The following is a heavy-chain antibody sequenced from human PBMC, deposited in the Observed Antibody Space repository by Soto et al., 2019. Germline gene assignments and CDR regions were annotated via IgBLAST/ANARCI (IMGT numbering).Heavy chain of an antibody. CDR3: ATDKGDFTFGP. Sequence: QVQLAQSGAEVKKPGASITVSCKASGYSFSTNGVSWVRQAPGQGLEWMGWISANTGYTLYVEKFEDRITLTADTPTTTAYMELRSLRPDDTATYFCATDKGDFTFGPWGQGTLITVSS. CDR2: ISANTGYT. D-gene: IGHD3-3*01. V-gene: IGHV1-18*04. J-gene: IGHJ5*02. CDR1: GYSFSTNG.